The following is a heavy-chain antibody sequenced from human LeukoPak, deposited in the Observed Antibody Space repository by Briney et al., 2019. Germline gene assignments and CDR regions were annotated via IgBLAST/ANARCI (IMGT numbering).Heavy chain of an antibody. Sequence: GGSLRLSCAASGFTFSTYAMSSVRQAPGKGLEWVANIKQDGSEKYYVDSVKGRFTISRDNAKNSLYLQMNSLRAEDTAVYYCAREVEDSGSYHTSYFDYWGQGTLVTVSS. J-gene: IGHJ4*02. CDR2: IKQDGSEK. CDR3: AREVEDSGSYHTSYFDY. D-gene: IGHD3-10*01. V-gene: IGHV3-7*01. CDR1: GFTFSTYA.